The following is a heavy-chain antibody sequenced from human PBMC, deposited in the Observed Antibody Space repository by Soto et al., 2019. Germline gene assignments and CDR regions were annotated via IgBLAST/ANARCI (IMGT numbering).Heavy chain of an antibody. CDR1: GAALNSGNYY. CDR3: ARLRIPTNNYKWLDP. V-gene: IGHV4-31*03. Sequence: SETLSLTCSVSGAALNSGNYYWSWIRQVPGKGLEWIGHIYVTGAVDYNPSLRDRITISQDTSERQFSLNLRLVTAADTAVYYCARLRIPTNNYKWLDPCGQGTLVTVYS. CDR2: IYVTGAV. D-gene: IGHD1-20*01. J-gene: IGHJ5*02.